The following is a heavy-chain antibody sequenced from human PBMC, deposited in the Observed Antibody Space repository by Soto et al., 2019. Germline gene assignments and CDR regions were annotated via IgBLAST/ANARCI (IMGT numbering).Heavy chain of an antibody. V-gene: IGHV4-31*03. CDR2: IYYSGST. CDR1: GGSISSGGYY. Sequence: SETLSLTCTVSGGSISSGGYYWSWIRQHPGKGLEWIGYIYYSGSTYYNPSLKSRVTISVDTSKNQFSLKLSPVTAADTAVYYCARETNNWNYDLLYNWFDPWGQGTLVTVSS. J-gene: IGHJ5*02. CDR3: ARETNNWNYDLLYNWFDP. D-gene: IGHD1-7*01.